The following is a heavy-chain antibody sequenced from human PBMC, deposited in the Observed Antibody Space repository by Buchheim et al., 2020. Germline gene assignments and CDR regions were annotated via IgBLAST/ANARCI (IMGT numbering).Heavy chain of an antibody. CDR1: GRTINSRSHS. J-gene: IGHJ4*02. CDR3: ARFRNCSSTSCFRTEYYFDY. CDR2: IYYSGST. V-gene: IGHV4-39*01. Sequence: QLHLQQPCPGLVKPSETLSLTCTVSGRTINSRSHSWLWFRHPPGKGLEWIGSIYYSGSTYYNPSLKSRVTISVDTSKNQFSLKLSSVTAADTAVYYCARFRNCSSTSCFRTEYYFDYWGQGTL. D-gene: IGHD2-2*01.